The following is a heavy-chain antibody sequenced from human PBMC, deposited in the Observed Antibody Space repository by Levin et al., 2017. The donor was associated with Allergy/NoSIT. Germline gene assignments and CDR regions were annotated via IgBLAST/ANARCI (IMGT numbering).Heavy chain of an antibody. Sequence: GGSLRLSCAASGFTFSSYSMNWVRQAPGKGLEWVSSISSSSSYIYYADSVKGRFTISRDNAKNSLYLQMNSLRAEDTAVYYCARDLQDTAMTTSPGAFDIWGQGTMVTVSS. D-gene: IGHD5-18*01. CDR3: ARDLQDTAMTTSPGAFDI. V-gene: IGHV3-21*01. CDR1: GFTFSSYS. CDR2: ISSSSSYI. J-gene: IGHJ3*02.